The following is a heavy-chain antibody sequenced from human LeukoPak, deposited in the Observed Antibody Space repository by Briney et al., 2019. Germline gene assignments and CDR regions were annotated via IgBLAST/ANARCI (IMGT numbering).Heavy chain of an antibody. CDR1: GGSISGYY. Sequence: SETLSLTCIVSGGSISGYYWNWIRQAPGKGLEWIGYIYYSGSTNYNPSLKSRVALSVDTSKMQFSLKLNSVTAADTAVYYCARLNDIAVAGSPKDWYFDLWGRGTLVTVSS. J-gene: IGHJ2*01. CDR3: ARLNDIAVAGSPKDWYFDL. CDR2: IYYSGST. D-gene: IGHD6-19*01. V-gene: IGHV4-59*01.